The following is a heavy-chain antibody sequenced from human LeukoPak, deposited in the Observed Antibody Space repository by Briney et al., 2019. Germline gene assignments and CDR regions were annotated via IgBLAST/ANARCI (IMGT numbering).Heavy chain of an antibody. CDR1: GYTFTSYG. CDR3: ARRTFVPGYFDY. V-gene: IGHV1-18*01. Sequence: ASVKVSCKASGYTFTSYGISWVRQAPGQGLEWMGWISAYNGNTNYAQKFQGRVTMTTDTSTSTVYMELSSLRSEDTAVYYCARRTFVPGYFDYWGQGTLVTVSS. D-gene: IGHD2/OR15-2a*01. CDR2: ISAYNGNT. J-gene: IGHJ4*02.